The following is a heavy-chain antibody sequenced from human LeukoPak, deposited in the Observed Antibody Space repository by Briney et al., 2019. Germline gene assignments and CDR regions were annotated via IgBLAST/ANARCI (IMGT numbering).Heavy chain of an antibody. D-gene: IGHD6-19*01. CDR1: GFTFSSYW. CDR3: ARGGVAGDMDV. Sequence: GGSLRLSCAASGFTFSSYWMHWVRQAPGEGLVWVSRINSDGYSIGYADSVKGRFTISRDNAKNTLHLQMNSLRAEDTAVYYCARGGVAGDMDVWGQGTTVTVSS. CDR2: INSDGYSI. J-gene: IGHJ6*02. V-gene: IGHV3-74*01.